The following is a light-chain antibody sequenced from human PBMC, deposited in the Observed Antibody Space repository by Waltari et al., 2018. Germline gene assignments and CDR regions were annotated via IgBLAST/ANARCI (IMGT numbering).Light chain of an antibody. J-gene: IGKJ1*01. Sequence: EIVLTQSPGTLSLSPGERATLPCRASQSISKSLVWYQQKPGQAPRLLIYEASIRATGIPDRFSGSGSGTDFSLIISRLEPEDFAVYYCQKYEALPATFGQGTKVEIK. V-gene: IGKV3-20*01. CDR3: QKYEALPAT. CDR1: QSISKS. CDR2: EAS.